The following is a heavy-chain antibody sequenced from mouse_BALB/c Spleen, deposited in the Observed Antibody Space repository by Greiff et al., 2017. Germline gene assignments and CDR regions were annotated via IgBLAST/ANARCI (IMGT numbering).Heavy chain of an antibody. CDR2: IRSKSNNYAT. CDR3: VSRDAMDY. V-gene: IGHV10-1*02. D-gene: IGHD3-3*01. J-gene: IGHJ4*01. Sequence: EVMLVESGGGLVQPKGSLKLSCAASGFTFNTYAMNWVRQAPGKGLEWVARIRSKSNNYATYYADSVKDRFTISRDDSQSMLYLQMNNLKTEDTAMYYCVSRDAMDYWGQGTSVTVSS. CDR1: GFTFNTYA.